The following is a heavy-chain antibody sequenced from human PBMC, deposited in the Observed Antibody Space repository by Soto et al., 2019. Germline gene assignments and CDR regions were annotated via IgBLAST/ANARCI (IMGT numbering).Heavy chain of an antibody. J-gene: IGHJ2*01. Sequence: QVQLQESGPGLVKPSETLSLTCTVSGGSISSYYWSWIRQPPGKGLAWIGYSYYTGSTNYNPSRKSRGTIYVATSKNQFPLQMSSVTAADTAEYYWANFNWYLDLWGRGTLVTVSS. CDR3: ANFNWYLDL. V-gene: IGHV4-59*01. CDR2: SYYTGST. CDR1: GGSISSYY.